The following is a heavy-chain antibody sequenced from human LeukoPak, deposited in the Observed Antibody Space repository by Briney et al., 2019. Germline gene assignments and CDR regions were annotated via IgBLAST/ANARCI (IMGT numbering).Heavy chain of an antibody. V-gene: IGHV3-23*01. CDR3: AKDLIEGYSGYGHFDY. CDR1: GFTFNNYA. J-gene: IGHJ4*02. CDR2: ISGNGDPT. D-gene: IGHD5-12*01. Sequence: PGGSLRLSCAASGFTFNNYAMSWVRQAPGKGLEWVSAISGNGDPTYYPDFARGRFTISRDNSKNTVFLQMNSLRAEDTAAYYCAKDLIEGYSGYGHFDYWGQGTLVTVSS.